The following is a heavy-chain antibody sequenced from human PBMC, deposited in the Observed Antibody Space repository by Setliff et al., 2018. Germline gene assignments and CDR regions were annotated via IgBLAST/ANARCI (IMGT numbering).Heavy chain of an antibody. CDR1: GASIREYY. CDR3: ARGCAAGACYSDYYYYMDV. D-gene: IGHD2-15*01. J-gene: IGHJ6*03. CDR2: LYYNGGT. V-gene: IGHV4-59*01. Sequence: SETLSLTCIVSGASIREYYWSWVRQPPGKGLEWIGNLYYNGGTSHNPSFEDRVSISRDTSKNQFSLTVQSVTAADTAVYYCARGCAAGACYSDYYYYMDVWGKGTTVTVSS.